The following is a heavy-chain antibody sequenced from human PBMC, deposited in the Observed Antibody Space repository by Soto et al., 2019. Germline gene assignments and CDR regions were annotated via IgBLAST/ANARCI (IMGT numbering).Heavy chain of an antibody. V-gene: IGHV3-21*01. J-gene: IGHJ4*02. Sequence: EVQLVESGGGLVKPGGSLRLSCAASGFTFSSYTMKWVRQAPGKGLEWVASISSSYYIKYADSVKGRFTISRDNAKNSLYLQMNSLRAEDTAVYYCAIGVGVVLTATSNFDYWGEGTLVNFSS. D-gene: IGHD2-21*02. CDR2: ISSSYYI. CDR3: AIGVGVVLTATSNFDY. CDR1: GFTFSSYT.